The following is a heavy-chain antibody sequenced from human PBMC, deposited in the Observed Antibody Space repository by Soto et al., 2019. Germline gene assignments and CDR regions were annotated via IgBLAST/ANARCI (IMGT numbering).Heavy chain of an antibody. CDR3: ARGGRYDLESPIDY. Sequence: EVQPVESGGGLVKPGGSLRLSCAASGFTFSNYIMIWVRQAPGMGLEWVSSMRSGSDYMYNADSVKGRFAISRDNAKNSLYLQMNSLRVEDTAVYYCARGGRYDLESPIDYWGQGTLVTVSS. CDR2: MRSGSDYM. V-gene: IGHV3-21*01. J-gene: IGHJ4*02. D-gene: IGHD1-26*01. CDR1: GFTFSNYI.